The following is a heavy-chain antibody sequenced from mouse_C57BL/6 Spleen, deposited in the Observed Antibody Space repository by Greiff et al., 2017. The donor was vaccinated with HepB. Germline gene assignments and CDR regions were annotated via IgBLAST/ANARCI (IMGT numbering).Heavy chain of an antibody. V-gene: IGHV1-5*01. CDR1: GYTFTSYW. D-gene: IGHD1-1*01. CDR2: IYPGNSDT. CDR3: TRSITTVVATHFDY. J-gene: IGHJ2*01. Sequence: EVQLQQSGTVLARPGASVKMSCKTSGYTFTSYWMHWVKQRPGQGLEWIGAIYPGNSDTSYNQKFKGKAKLTAVTSASTAYMELSSLTNEDSAVYYCTRSITTVVATHFDYWGQGTTLTVSS.